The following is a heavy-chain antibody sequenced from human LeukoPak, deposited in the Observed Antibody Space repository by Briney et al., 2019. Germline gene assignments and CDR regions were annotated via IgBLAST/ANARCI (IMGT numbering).Heavy chain of an antibody. CDR3: ARYMLKRGYCSGGSCYSAFDI. D-gene: IGHD2-15*01. Sequence: ASVKVSCKASGYTFTSYYMHWVRQAPGQGLEWMGIINPSGGSTSYAQKFQGRVTMTRDTSTSTVYMELSSLRSEDTAVYYCARYMLKRGYCSGGSCYSAFDIWGQGTMVTVSS. CDR2: INPSGGST. V-gene: IGHV1-46*01. J-gene: IGHJ3*02. CDR1: GYTFTSYY.